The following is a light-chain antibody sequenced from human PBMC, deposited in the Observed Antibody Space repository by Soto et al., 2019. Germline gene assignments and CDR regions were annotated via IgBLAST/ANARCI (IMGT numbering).Light chain of an antibody. J-gene: IGLJ2*01. CDR1: SSDVGGYKY. V-gene: IGLV2-14*01. CDR2: DVS. CDR3: RSYTSSSTVV. Sequence: QSALTQPASVSGSPGQSITISCTGTSSDVGGYKYVSWYQQHPGKDPKLMIYDVSNRPSGVSNRFSGSKSGNTASLTISGLQAEDEADYYCRSYTSSSTVVFGGGTKLTVL.